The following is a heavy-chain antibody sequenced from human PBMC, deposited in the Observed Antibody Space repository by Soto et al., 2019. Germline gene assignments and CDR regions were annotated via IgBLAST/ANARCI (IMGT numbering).Heavy chain of an antibody. CDR3: VKDAYSSGRGTLDY. CDR2: ISSNGGST. CDR1: GFTFSSYA. V-gene: IGHV3-64D*06. Sequence: GGSLRLSCSASGFTFSSYAMHWVRQAPGKGLEYVSAISSNGGSTYYADSVKGRFTISRDNSKNTPYLQMSSLRAEDTAVYYCVKDAYSSGRGTLDYWGQGTLVTVSS. J-gene: IGHJ4*02. D-gene: IGHD6-19*01.